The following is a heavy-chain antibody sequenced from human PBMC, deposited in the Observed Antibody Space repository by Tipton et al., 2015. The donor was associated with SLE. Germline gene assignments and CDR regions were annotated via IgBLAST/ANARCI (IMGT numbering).Heavy chain of an antibody. V-gene: IGHV4-59*01. CDR2: IYYSGST. CDR1: GGSISSYY. CDR3: ARDLGSYYGMDV. Sequence: TLSLTCTVSGGSISSYYWSWIRQPPGKGLEWIGYIYYSGSTNYNPSLKSPVTISLDTSKNQFSLKLSSVTAADTAVYYCARDLGSYYGMDVWGQGTTVTVSS. D-gene: IGHD2-15*01. J-gene: IGHJ6*02.